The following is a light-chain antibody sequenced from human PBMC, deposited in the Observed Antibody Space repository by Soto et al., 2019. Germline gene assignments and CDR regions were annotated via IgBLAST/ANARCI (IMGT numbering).Light chain of an antibody. J-gene: IGKJ1*01. CDR2: KAS. Sequence: DIQMTQSPFTLSASVGDRVTITCRASQSISSWLAWHQQKPGKAPKLLIYKASRLASGVPSRFSGSGSGTEFPLTISSLQPDDFAAYYCQQYNSYPWTFGQGTKVEIK. V-gene: IGKV1-5*03. CDR3: QQYNSYPWT. CDR1: QSISSW.